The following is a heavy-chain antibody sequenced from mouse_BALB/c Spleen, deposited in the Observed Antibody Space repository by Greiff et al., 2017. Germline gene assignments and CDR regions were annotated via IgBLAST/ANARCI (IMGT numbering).Heavy chain of an antibody. Sequence: EVQLVESGGGLVQPGGSRKLSCAASGFTFSSFGMHWVRQAPEKGLEWVAYISSGSSTIYYADTVKGRFTISRDNPKNTLFLQMTSLRSEDTAMYYCARANWDDYYAMDYWGQGTSVTVSS. CDR3: ARANWDDYYAMDY. J-gene: IGHJ4*01. V-gene: IGHV5-17*02. D-gene: IGHD4-1*01. CDR2: ISSGSSTI. CDR1: GFTFSSFG.